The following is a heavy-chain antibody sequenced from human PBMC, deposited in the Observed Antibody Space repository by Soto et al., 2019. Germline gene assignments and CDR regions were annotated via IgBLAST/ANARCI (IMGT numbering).Heavy chain of an antibody. J-gene: IGHJ4*02. CDR3: ARDFIAARPIMGDY. V-gene: IGHV6-1*01. CDR1: GDSVSSNSAA. CDR2: TYYRSKWYN. Sequence: PSQTLPLTCAISGDSVSSNSAAWNWIRQSPSRGLEWLGRTYYRSKWYNDYAVSVKSRITINPDTSKNQFSLQLNSVTPEDTAVYYCARDFIAARPIMGDYWGQGTLVTVSS. D-gene: IGHD6-6*01.